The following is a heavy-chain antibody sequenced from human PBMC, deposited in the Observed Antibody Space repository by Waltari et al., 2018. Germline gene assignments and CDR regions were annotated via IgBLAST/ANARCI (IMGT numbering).Heavy chain of an antibody. J-gene: IGHJ4*02. CDR3: VRDLHYCSRNNCYFDY. Sequence: QLQLQESGPGLVKPSETLSLSCTGPGDSISSTSYNLGWLRQPPGKGLEWIGSIYYFQYSGRTYYNPSLKSRVTISVDTSKNQFSLKLNSVTAADTAVYYCVRDLHYCSRNNCYFDYWGQGTLVTVSS. V-gene: IGHV4-39*07. D-gene: IGHD2-2*01. CDR2: IYYFQYSGRT. CDR1: GDSISSTSYN.